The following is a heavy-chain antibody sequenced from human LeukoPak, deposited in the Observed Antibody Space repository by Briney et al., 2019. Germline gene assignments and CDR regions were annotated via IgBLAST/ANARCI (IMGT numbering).Heavy chain of an antibody. D-gene: IGHD3-9*01. CDR2: IYPGDSDT. J-gene: IGHJ4*02. V-gene: IGHV5-51*01. CDR1: GYSFTSYW. CDR3: ARTNGDYGILTGTPSGGVDY. Sequence: KLSFKGSGYSFTSYWIGWVRQMPGKGLEWMGIIYPGDSDTRYSPSFQGQVTISADKSISTAYLQWSSLKASDTAMYYCARTNGDYGILTGTPSGGVDYWGQGTLVTVSS.